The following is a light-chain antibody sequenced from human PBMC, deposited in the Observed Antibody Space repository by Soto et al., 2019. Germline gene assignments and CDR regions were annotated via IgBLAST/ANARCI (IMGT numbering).Light chain of an antibody. V-gene: IGKV3-15*01. J-gene: IGKJ1*01. Sequence: EIVMTQSPATLSVSPGERATLSCRASQSVSSNLAWYQQKPGQAPRLLIYGASTRATGIPARFSGSGSGTAFNLPISSLQSEDFAVYYCQQYNNWPPWTFGQGTKVEIK. CDR3: QQYNNWPPWT. CDR2: GAS. CDR1: QSVSSN.